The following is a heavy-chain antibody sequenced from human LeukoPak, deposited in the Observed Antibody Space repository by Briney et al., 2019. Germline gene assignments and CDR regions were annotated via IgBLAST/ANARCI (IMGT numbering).Heavy chain of an antibody. CDR1: GGSFSGYY. D-gene: IGHD3-22*01. CDR2: INHSGST. V-gene: IGHV4-34*01. J-gene: IGHJ4*02. Sequence: SETLSLTCAVYGGSFSGYYWSWIRQPPGKGLEWIGEINHSGSTNYNPSLKSRVTISVDTSKNQFSLKLSSVTAADTAVYYCARGPSYYDSSGYYYFCGQGTLVTVSS. CDR3: ARGPSYYDSSGYYYF.